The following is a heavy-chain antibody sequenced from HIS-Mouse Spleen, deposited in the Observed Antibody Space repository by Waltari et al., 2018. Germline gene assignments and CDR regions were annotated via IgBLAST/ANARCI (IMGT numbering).Heavy chain of an antibody. CDR1: GYTFTSYY. CDR2: NHPRGGST. V-gene: IGHV1-46*03. J-gene: IGHJ4*02. Sequence: QVQLVQSGAEVKKPGASVKVSCKASGYTFTSYYMHWVRQAPGEALEWMGRNHPRGGSTSYAQECEGRVTMTRETSTGTVYMELSSLRSEDTAVYYWARAVGRERSYFDYGGQGTLVTVSS. CDR3: ARAVGRERSYFDY.